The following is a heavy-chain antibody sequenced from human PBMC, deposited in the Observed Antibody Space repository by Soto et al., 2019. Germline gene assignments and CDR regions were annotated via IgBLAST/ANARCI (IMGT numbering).Heavy chain of an antibody. D-gene: IGHD3-3*01. CDR1: GGSISSGGYY. J-gene: IGHJ5*02. CDR2: IYYSGST. Sequence: QVQLQESGPGLVKPSQTLSLTCTVSGGSISSGGYYWSWIRQHPGKGLEWIGYIYYSGSTYYNPSHKSRVTISVDTSKNQFSLKLSSVTAADTAVYYCARGWVYYVEQNWFDPWGQGTLVTVSS. CDR3: ARGWVYYVEQNWFDP. V-gene: IGHV4-31*03.